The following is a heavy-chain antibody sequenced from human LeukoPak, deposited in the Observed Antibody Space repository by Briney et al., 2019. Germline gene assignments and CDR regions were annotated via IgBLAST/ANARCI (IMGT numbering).Heavy chain of an antibody. Sequence: GGSLRLSCAASGFTFSDYQMSWIRQAPGKGLEWVSYITGRSSYTYYADSVKGRFTISRDNAKDSLYLQMNSLRADDTAVYYCARNWNDVLHYWGQGTLVTVSS. V-gene: IGHV3-11*03. D-gene: IGHD1-1*01. CDR1: GFTFSDYQ. CDR2: ITGRSSYT. J-gene: IGHJ4*02. CDR3: ARNWNDVLHY.